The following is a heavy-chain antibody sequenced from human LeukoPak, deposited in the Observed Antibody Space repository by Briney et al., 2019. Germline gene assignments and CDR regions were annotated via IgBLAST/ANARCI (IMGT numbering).Heavy chain of an antibody. D-gene: IGHD1-26*01. J-gene: IGHJ4*02. CDR1: GFTFSNYW. V-gene: IGHV3-74*01. Sequence: GGSLRLSCAASGFTFSNYWMHWVRQAPGKGLVWVSRVNTDGSITNYADSVKGRFTVSRDNAKNTLYLQMNSLRAEDTAVYYCARNGVGATHDYWGQGTLVTVSP. CDR2: VNTDGSIT. CDR3: ARNGVGATHDY.